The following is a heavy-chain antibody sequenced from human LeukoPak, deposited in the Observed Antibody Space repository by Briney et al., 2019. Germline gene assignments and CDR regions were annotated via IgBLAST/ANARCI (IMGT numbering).Heavy chain of an antibody. CDR1: GFTFSSYD. Sequence: GGSLRLSCAASGFTFSSYDMHWVRQATGKGLEWVSAIGTAGDTYYPGSVKGRFTISRENAKNSLYPQMNSLRAGDTAVYYCARVEYDSSGYYFSYWGQGTLVTVSS. CDR2: IGTAGDT. D-gene: IGHD3-22*01. CDR3: ARVEYDSSGYYFSY. V-gene: IGHV3-13*01. J-gene: IGHJ4*02.